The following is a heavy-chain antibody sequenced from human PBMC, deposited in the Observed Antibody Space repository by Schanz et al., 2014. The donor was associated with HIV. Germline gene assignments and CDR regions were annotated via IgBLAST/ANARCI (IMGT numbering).Heavy chain of an antibody. J-gene: IGHJ5*02. CDR2: INPSGVTT. CDR3: ARGASVAARGWFDP. V-gene: IGHV1-46*01. D-gene: IGHD3-10*01. Sequence: QVHLVQSGAEVKKPGASVKVSCKASGYTFTRDYIHWVRQAPGQGLEWMGIINPSGVTTAFAQKFQGRLTLTRDTSTNTVYMKLTSLRSDDTAVYFCARGASVAARGWFDPWGQGTLIIVSS. CDR1: GYTFTRDY.